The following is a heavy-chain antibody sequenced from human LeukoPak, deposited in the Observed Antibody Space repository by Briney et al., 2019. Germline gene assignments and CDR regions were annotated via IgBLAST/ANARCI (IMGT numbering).Heavy chain of an antibody. Sequence: RASVKVSCKASGYTFTSYGISWVRQAPGQGLEWMGWISAYNGNTNYAQKLQGRVTMTTDTSTSTAYMELRSLRSDDTAVYYCATSKDIVVVPAAIDYYYGMDVWGQGTTVTVSS. V-gene: IGHV1-18*01. CDR1: GYTFTSYG. CDR2: ISAYNGNT. J-gene: IGHJ6*02. CDR3: ATSKDIVVVPAAIDYYYGMDV. D-gene: IGHD2-2*02.